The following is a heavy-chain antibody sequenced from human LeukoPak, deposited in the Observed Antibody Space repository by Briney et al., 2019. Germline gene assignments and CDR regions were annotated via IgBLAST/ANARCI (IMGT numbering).Heavy chain of an antibody. CDR1: GFTFSSYS. CDR3: ARGPSLYYYDSSGYPYYFDY. Sequence: SGGSLRLSCAASGFTFSSYSVNWVRQAPGKGLEWVSSISSSNSYIYYADSVKGRFTISRDNAKNSLYLQMNSLRAEDTAVYYCARGPSLYYYDSSGYPYYFDYWGQGTLVTVSS. J-gene: IGHJ4*02. D-gene: IGHD3-22*01. V-gene: IGHV3-21*01. CDR2: ISSSNSYI.